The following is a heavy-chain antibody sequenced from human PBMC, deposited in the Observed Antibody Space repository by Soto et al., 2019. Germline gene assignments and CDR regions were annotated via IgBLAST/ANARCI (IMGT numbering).Heavy chain of an antibody. D-gene: IGHD4-17*01. J-gene: IGHJ6*02. CDR3: ARGGTTVTTWYYYGMDV. V-gene: IGHV4-59*01. Sequence: QVQLQESGPGLVKPSETLSLTCTVSGGSISSYYWSWIRQPPGKGLEWIGYIYYSGSTNYNPSLKSRVTISVDTSKNQFSLKLSSVTAADTAVYYCARGGTTVTTWYYYGMDVWGQGTTVTVSS. CDR2: IYYSGST. CDR1: GGSISSYY.